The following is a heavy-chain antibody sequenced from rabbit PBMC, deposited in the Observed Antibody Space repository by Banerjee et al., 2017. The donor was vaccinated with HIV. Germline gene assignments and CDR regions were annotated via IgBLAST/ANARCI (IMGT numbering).Heavy chain of an antibody. CDR2: INTSSGNT. J-gene: IGHJ4*01. CDR1: GIDFSSYYY. V-gene: IGHV1S45*01. CDR3: ARGTHGYGGYGSAIM. D-gene: IGHD6-1*01. Sequence: QEQLVESGGGLVKPGGSLTLTCKASGIDFSSYYYMCWVRQAPGKGLEWIACINTSSGNTVYASWAKGRFTISKTSSTTVTLQMTSLTAADTATYFCARGTHGYGGYGSAIMWGPGTLVTVS.